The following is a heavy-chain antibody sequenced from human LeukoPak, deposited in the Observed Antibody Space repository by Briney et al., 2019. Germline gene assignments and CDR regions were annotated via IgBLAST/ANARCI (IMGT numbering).Heavy chain of an antibody. D-gene: IGHD2-2*01. CDR3: ARVRLGYCSSTSCSTISYYYGMDV. J-gene: IGHJ6*02. CDR1: GGSFSGYY. CDR2: INHSGST. V-gene: IGHV4-34*01. Sequence: SETLSLTCAVYGGSFSGYYWSWIRQPPGKGLEWIGEINHSGSTNYNPSLKSRVTISVDTSKHQFSLKLSSVTAADTAVYYCARVRLGYCSSTSCSTISYYYGMDVWGQGTTVTVSS.